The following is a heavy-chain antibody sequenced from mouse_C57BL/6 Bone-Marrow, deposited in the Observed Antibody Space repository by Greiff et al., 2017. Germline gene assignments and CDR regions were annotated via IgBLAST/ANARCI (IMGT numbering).Heavy chain of an antibody. Sequence: EVQLQQSGPELVKPGASVKMSCKASGYTFTDYNMHWVKQSHGKSLEWIGYINPNNGGTSYNQKFKGKATLTVNKSSSTAYMELRSLTSEDSAVYYCARSHYGDYYAMDYWGQGTSVTVSS. CDR1: GYTFTDYN. J-gene: IGHJ4*01. CDR3: ARSHYGDYYAMDY. D-gene: IGHD1-1*01. CDR2: INPNNGGT. V-gene: IGHV1-22*01.